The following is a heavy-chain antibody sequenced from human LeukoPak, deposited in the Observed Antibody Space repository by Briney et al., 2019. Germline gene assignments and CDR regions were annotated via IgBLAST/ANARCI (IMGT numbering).Heavy chain of an antibody. J-gene: IGHJ4*02. CDR2: IKQDGSEK. Sequence: GGSLRLSCAASGFTLSSYWMSWVRQAPGKGLEWVANIKQDGSEKYYVDSVKGRFTISRDNAKNSLSLQMNSLGAEDTAVYYCARDRNYDSSGYYYPYFDYWGQGTLVTVSS. V-gene: IGHV3-7*05. CDR1: GFTLSSYW. D-gene: IGHD3-22*01. CDR3: ARDRNYDSSGYYYPYFDY.